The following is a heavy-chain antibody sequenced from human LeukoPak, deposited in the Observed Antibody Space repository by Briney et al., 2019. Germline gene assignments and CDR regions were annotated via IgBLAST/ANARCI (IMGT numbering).Heavy chain of an antibody. CDR3: ARASVAGTENWFDP. V-gene: IGHV3-33*01. CDR1: GFTFSSYG. J-gene: IGHJ5*02. D-gene: IGHD6-19*01. CDR2: IWYDGSDK. Sequence: GGSLRLSCAASGFTFSSYGMHWVRQAPGKGLEWVAVIWYDGSDKYYADSVKGRFTISRDNSKNTLYLQMNSLRAEDTAVYYCARASVAGTENWFDPWGQGTLVTVSS.